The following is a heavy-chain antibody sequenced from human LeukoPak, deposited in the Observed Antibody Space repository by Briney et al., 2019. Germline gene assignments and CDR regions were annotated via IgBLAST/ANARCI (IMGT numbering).Heavy chain of an antibody. CDR2: IYISGST. D-gene: IGHD3-22*01. CDR3: ARVYYDTSGRYYYFDY. J-gene: IGHJ4*02. V-gene: IGHV4-4*07. Sequence: SETLSLTCTVSGGSITNYYWSWIRQPAGKGLEWIGRIYISGSTNYNPSLKGRVTMSIDTSKNQFSLKLTSVTAADTAVYYCARVYYDTSGRYYYFDYWGQGTLVTVSS. CDR1: GGSITNYY.